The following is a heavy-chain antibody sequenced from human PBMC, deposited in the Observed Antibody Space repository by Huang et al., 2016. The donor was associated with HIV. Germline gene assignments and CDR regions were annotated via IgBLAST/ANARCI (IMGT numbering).Heavy chain of an antibody. D-gene: IGHD2-21*02. J-gene: IGHJ3*01. CDR2: IYPGAPDV. CDR1: GYSFTRQW. Sequence: EVQLVQSGAEMKRPGESLKISCKVSGYSFTRQWIGWVCQMPGKGPEGRGIIYPGAPDVKYSPTFQCQVTISADNSISTAYLQWKSLKVSDTAMYFCARPPTYSDDGGYYIDAFGVWGRGTMVTVS. CDR3: ARPPTYSDDGGYYIDAFGV. V-gene: IGHV5-51*03.